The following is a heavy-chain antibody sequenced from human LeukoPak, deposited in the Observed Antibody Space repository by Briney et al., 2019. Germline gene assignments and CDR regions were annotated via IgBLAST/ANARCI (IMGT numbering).Heavy chain of an antibody. V-gene: IGHV4-39*01. D-gene: IGHD6-19*01. J-gene: IGHJ5*02. Sequence: SETLSLTCTVSGGSISIPSYYWGWIRQPPGQGLEWIVSIYYSGSTYYNPSLKTRVTISVDTSKNQFSLKLSSVTAADKAVYYCARHEQWLGSLDPWGQGTLVTVSS. CDR1: GGSISIPSYY. CDR3: ARHEQWLGSLDP. CDR2: IYYSGST.